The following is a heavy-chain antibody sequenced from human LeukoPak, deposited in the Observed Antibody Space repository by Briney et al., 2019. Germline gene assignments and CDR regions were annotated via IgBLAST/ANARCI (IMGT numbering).Heavy chain of an antibody. V-gene: IGHV1-2*02. J-gene: IGHJ4*02. CDR1: GYTFSDYY. CDR3: ARQASSAWSSDH. D-gene: IGHD6-19*01. CDR2: INPNSGGR. Sequence: ASVKVSCKTSGYTFSDYYMHWVRQAPGQGLEWMGWINPNSGGRHYAQKFQGRVTMTRDTSIITVYMELSSLTSDDTAFYYCARQASSAWSSDHWGQGTLVTVSS.